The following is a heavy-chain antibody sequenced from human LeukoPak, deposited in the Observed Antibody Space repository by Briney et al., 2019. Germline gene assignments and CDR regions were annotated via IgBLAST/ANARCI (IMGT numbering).Heavy chain of an antibody. CDR1: GGSISSSSYY. CDR3: ARAILYYYGSVSREWFDP. D-gene: IGHD3-10*01. J-gene: IGHJ5*02. CDR2: IYTSGST. Sequence: SETLSLTCTVSGGSISSSSYYWGWIRQPAGKGLEWIGRIYTSGSTNYNPSLKSRVTISVDTSKNQFSLKLSSVTAADTAVYYCARAILYYYGSVSREWFDPWGQGTLVTVSS. V-gene: IGHV4-61*02.